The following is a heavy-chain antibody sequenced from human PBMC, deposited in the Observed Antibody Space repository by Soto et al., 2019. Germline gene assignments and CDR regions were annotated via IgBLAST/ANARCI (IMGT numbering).Heavy chain of an antibody. V-gene: IGHV3-33*06. CDR1: GFTFSSYG. Sequence: VQLVESGGGVVQPGRSLRLSCAASGFTFSSYGMHWVRQAPGKGLEWVAVIWYDGSNKYYADSVKGRFTISRDNSKNTLYLQMNSLRAEDTAVHYCAKAEGYYDFWSGYYTHVMDVWGQGTTVTVSS. CDR3: AKAEGYYDFWSGYYTHVMDV. CDR2: IWYDGSNK. J-gene: IGHJ6*02. D-gene: IGHD3-3*01.